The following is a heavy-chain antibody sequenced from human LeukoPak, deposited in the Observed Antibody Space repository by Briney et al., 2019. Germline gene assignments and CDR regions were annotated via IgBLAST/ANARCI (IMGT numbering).Heavy chain of an antibody. CDR3: ARGRGRVITMIAAFDY. J-gene: IGHJ4*02. D-gene: IGHD3-22*01. CDR2: INHSGST. V-gene: IGHV4-34*01. CDR1: GGSFSGYY. Sequence: KTSETLSLTCAVYGGSFSGYYWSWIRQPPGKGLEWIGEINHSGSTNYNPSLKSRVTISVDTSKNQFSLKLSSVTAADTAVYYCARGRGRVITMIAAFDYWGQGTLVTVSS.